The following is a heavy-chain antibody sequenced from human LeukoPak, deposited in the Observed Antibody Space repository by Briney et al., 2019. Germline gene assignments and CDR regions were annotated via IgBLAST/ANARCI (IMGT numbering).Heavy chain of an antibody. Sequence: GGSLRLSCAASGFTFSSYDMHWVRQATGKGLEWVSAIGTAGDTYYPGSVKGRFTISRENAKNSLYLQMNSLRAGDTAVYYCARGMLRGLRGYYCYGMDVWGQGNTVTVSS. CDR3: ARGMLRGLRGYYCYGMDV. D-gene: IGHD3-10*01. CDR2: IGTAGDT. V-gene: IGHV3-13*01. J-gene: IGHJ6*02. CDR1: GFTFSSYD.